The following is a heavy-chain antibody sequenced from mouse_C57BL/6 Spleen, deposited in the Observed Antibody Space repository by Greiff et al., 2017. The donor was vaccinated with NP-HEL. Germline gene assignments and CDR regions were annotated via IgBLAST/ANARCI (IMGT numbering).Heavy chain of an antibody. J-gene: IGHJ2*01. CDR1: GYAFTNYL. CDR2: INPGSGGT. V-gene: IGHV1-54*01. CDR3: ARGGVVDYFDY. D-gene: IGHD1-1*01. Sequence: VQLQQSGAELVRPGTSVKVSCKASGYAFTNYLIEWVKQRPGQGLEWIGVINPGSGGTNYNEKFKGKATLTADKSSSTAYMQLSSLTSEDSAVYFCARGGVVDYFDYWGQGTTLTVSS.